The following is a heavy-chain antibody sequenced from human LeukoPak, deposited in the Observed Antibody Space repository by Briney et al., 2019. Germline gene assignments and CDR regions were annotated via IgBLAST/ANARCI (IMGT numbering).Heavy chain of an antibody. CDR3: ARAPPSRESFDY. Sequence: GGSLRLSCAASEFIFSSYSMNWVRQAPGKGLEWVSYISSDGSTIYYADSVKGRFTISRDNSKNTLYLQMNSLRAEDTAVYYCARAPPSRESFDYWGQGTLVTVSS. V-gene: IGHV3-48*01. D-gene: IGHD3-10*01. CDR2: ISSDGSTI. J-gene: IGHJ4*02. CDR1: EFIFSSYS.